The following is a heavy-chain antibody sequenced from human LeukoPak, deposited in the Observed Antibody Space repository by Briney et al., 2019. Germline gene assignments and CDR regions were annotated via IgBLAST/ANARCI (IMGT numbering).Heavy chain of an antibody. D-gene: IGHD2-15*01. Sequence: GASVTVSCKTSGYTLTSYDISWVRQAPGQGLEWMGWISAHNGNTNYAQKFQDRVTMTTDTSTSTAYMELRSLRSDDTAVYYCARGYSDHWGQGTLVTVSS. J-gene: IGHJ5*02. CDR2: ISAHNGNT. CDR3: ARGYSDH. V-gene: IGHV1-18*01. CDR1: GYTLTSYD.